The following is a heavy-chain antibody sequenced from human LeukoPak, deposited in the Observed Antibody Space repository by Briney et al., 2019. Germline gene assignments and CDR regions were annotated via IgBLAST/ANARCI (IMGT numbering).Heavy chain of an antibody. V-gene: IGHV3-9*01. D-gene: IGHD6-13*01. CDR2: ISRNSNTI. Sequence: PGGSLRLSCAASGFIFHDYGMHWVRQAAGKGLEWVSGISRNSNTIYYADSVKGRFTISRDNAKNSLYLQMNSLRAEDTALYYCTKAPYSSSWYYFDYWGQGTLVTVSS. CDR1: GFIFHDYG. J-gene: IGHJ4*02. CDR3: TKAPYSSSWYYFDY.